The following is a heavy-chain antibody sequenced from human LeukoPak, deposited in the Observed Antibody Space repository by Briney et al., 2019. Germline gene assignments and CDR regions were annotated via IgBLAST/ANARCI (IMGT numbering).Heavy chain of an antibody. V-gene: IGHV3-53*01. CDR1: GFTVSTRH. D-gene: IGHD2-15*01. CDR3: AGKYCSGGYCYWVDDY. CDR2: IYTGGST. Sequence: GGSLRLSCAASGFTVSTRHMSWVRQAPGKGLEWVSLIYTGGSTYYAGHVKGRFNISRDDSKNTLYLQMNSLRAEDTAVYYCAGKYCSGGYCYWVDDYWGQGTLVTVSS. J-gene: IGHJ4*02.